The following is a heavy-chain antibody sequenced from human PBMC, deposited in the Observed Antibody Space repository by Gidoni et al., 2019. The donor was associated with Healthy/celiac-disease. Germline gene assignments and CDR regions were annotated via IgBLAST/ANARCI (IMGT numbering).Heavy chain of an antibody. V-gene: IGHV1-46*03. CDR2: INPSGGST. Sequence: QVQLVQSGAEVKKPGASVKVSCKASGYTFTSYYMHWVRQAPGQGLEWMGIINPSGGSTTYAQKFQDRVTMTRDTSTSTVYMELSSLRSEDTAVYYCARNLQQLENCFDPWGQGTLVTVSS. CDR3: ARNLQQLENCFDP. D-gene: IGHD6-13*01. J-gene: IGHJ5*02. CDR1: GYTFTSYY.